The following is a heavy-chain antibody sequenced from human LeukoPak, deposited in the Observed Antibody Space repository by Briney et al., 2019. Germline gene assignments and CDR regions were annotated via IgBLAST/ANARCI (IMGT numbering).Heavy chain of an antibody. CDR1: GGSISSYY. D-gene: IGHD3-22*01. Sequence: SETLSLTCTVSGGSISSYYWSWIRQPAGKGLEWIGRIYTSGSTNYNPSLKSRVTMSVDTSKNQFSLKLSSVTAADTAVYYCARSSTRGYYDSSGYLDYWGQGTLVTVSS. V-gene: IGHV4-4*07. J-gene: IGHJ4*02. CDR3: ARSSTRGYYDSSGYLDY. CDR2: IYTSGST.